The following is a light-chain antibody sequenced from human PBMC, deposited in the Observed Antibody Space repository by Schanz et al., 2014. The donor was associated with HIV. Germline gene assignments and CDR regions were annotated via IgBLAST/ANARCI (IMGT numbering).Light chain of an antibody. V-gene: IGLV2-23*02. CDR1: SSDVGGYNH. J-gene: IGLJ2*01. CDR2: EVT. Sequence: QSALTQPASVSGSPGQSLTISCTGTSSDVGGYNHVSWFQQHPGKAPKLIIYEVTKRPSGVSNRFSGSKFGNMASLTISGLQAEDEADYFCCSYAPKTISVLFGGGTKLTVL. CDR3: CSYAPKTISVL.